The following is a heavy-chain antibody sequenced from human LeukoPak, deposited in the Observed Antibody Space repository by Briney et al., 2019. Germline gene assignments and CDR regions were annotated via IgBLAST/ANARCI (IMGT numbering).Heavy chain of an antibody. D-gene: IGHD2-15*01. J-gene: IGHJ4*02. CDR1: GYIFTDYY. V-gene: IGHV1-2*02. CDR2: INPKNSDT. Sequence: GASVKVSCKASGYIFTDYYIHWMRQAPGQGLEWMGWINPKNSDTNYAQKFQGRVTMTRDTSISTVYMELNRLTSDDTALYYCARVGYCSGDRCYLHFDYWGQGTLVTVSS. CDR3: ARVGYCSGDRCYLHFDY.